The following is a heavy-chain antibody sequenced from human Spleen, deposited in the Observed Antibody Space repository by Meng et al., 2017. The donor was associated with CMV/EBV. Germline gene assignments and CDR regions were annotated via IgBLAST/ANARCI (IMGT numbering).Heavy chain of an antibody. CDR1: GYSFTSYW. CDR3: ARQGVVPAAIGADYYYYGMDV. Sequence: GESLKISCQGSGYSFTSYWIGWVRQMPGKGLEWMGIIYPGDSDTRYSPSFQGQVTISADKSISTAYLQWSSLKASDTAMYYCARQGVVPAAIGADYYYYGMDVWGQGTTVTVSS. CDR2: IYPGDSDT. V-gene: IGHV5-51*01. D-gene: IGHD2-2*01. J-gene: IGHJ6*02.